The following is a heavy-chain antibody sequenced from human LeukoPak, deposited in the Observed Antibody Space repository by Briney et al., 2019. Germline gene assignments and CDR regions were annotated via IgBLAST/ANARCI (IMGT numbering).Heavy chain of an antibody. CDR2: TKYGAST. D-gene: IGHD3-9*01. CDR1: GGSISSSINY. V-gene: IGHV4-39*01. J-gene: IGHJ4*02. Sequence: SETLSLTCTVSGGSISSSINYWAWIRQPPGKGLEWIATTKYGASTFYNPSLRSRVTISVDTSKNQFSLKLSSVTAADTAVYYCATYYDILTGYSPYYFDYWGQGTLVTVSS. CDR3: ATYYDILTGYSPYYFDY.